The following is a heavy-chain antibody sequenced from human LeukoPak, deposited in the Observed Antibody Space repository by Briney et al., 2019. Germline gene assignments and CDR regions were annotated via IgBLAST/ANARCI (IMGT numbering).Heavy chain of an antibody. CDR1: GGSFSGYY. CDR3: ARDYYDFWSGLYYYYYMDV. Sequence: PSETLSLTCAVYGGSFSGYYWSWIRQPPGKGLEWIGEINHSGSTNYDPSLKSRVTISVDTSKNQFSLKLSSVTAADTAVYYCARDYYDFWSGLYYYYYMDVWGKGTTVTVSS. V-gene: IGHV4-34*01. J-gene: IGHJ6*03. D-gene: IGHD3-3*01. CDR2: INHSGST.